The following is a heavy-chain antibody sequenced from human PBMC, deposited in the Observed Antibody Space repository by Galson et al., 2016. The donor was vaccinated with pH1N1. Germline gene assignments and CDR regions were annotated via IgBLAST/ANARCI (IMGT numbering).Heavy chain of an antibody. J-gene: IGHJ4*02. CDR2: IRYNGRDM. D-gene: IGHD6-13*01. CDR3: AKGISSTWRSFDS. V-gene: IGHV3-30*02. Sequence: SLRLSCAASGINFNSYDIHWVRQAPGKGLEWVAFIRYNGRDMFYADSVKGRFRVSRDNSKNTLYLQMNSLRTEDTAVYYCAKGISSTWRSFDSWGQGTLVTVSS. CDR1: GINFNSYD.